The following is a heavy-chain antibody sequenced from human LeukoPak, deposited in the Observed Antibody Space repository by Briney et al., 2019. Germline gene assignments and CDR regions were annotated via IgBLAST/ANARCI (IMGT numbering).Heavy chain of an antibody. D-gene: IGHD6-13*01. CDR1: GGSISSGSYY. Sequence: SETLSLTCTVSGGSISSGSYYWSWIRQPAGKGLEWIGRIYTSGSTNYNPSLKSRVTISVDTSKNQFSLKLSSVTAADTAVYYCARASGIAAGLDAFDIWGQGTMVTVSS. J-gene: IGHJ3*02. V-gene: IGHV4-61*02. CDR3: ARASGIAAGLDAFDI. CDR2: IYTSGST.